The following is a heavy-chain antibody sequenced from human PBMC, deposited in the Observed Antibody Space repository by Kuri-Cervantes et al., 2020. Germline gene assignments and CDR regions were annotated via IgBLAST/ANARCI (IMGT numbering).Heavy chain of an antibody. CDR3: ASLWTPLNCGGDCYLYWYFDL. J-gene: IGHJ2*01. CDR2: IFPISETP. V-gene: IGHV1-69*13. Sequence: SVKVSCKASGGTFSGHAISWVRQAPGQGLEWMGGIFPISETPFYAQKFQGRVTITADESTSTAYMELSSLRSADTAVYYCASLWTPLNCGGDCYLYWYFDLWGRGTLVTVSS. D-gene: IGHD2-21*01. CDR1: GGTFSGHA.